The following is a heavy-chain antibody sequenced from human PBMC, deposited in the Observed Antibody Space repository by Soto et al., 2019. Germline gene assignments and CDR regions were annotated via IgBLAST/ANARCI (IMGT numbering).Heavy chain of an antibody. Sequence: QVQLVQSGAEVKKPGASVKVSCKASGYTFTSYGISWVRQAPGQGLEWMGWIRAYNGNTNYAQKLQGRVIFTTDTATCTAYMELRSLRSDATAVYFCTIEYGSGSRFDYWGQGTLVTVSS. CDR1: GYTFTSYG. V-gene: IGHV1-18*01. CDR3: TIEYGSGSRFDY. CDR2: IRAYNGNT. D-gene: IGHD3-10*01. J-gene: IGHJ4*02.